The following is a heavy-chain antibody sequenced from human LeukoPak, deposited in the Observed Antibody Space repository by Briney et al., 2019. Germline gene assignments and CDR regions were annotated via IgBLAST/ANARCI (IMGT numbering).Heavy chain of an antibody. CDR3: ARGRGYCSGGSCYVFDY. V-gene: IGHV4-34*01. CDR2: INHSGST. Sequence: SETLSLTCTVSGGSISGYYWSWIRQPPGKGLEWIGEINHSGSTNYNPSLKSRVTISVDTSKNQFSLKLSSVTAADTAVYYCARGRGYCSGGSCYVFDYWGQGTLVTVSS. J-gene: IGHJ4*02. D-gene: IGHD2-15*01. CDR1: GGSISGYY.